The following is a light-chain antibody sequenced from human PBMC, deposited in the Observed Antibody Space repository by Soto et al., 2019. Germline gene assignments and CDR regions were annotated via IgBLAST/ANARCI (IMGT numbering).Light chain of an antibody. J-gene: IGKJ5*01. Sequence: DIQMTQSPSSVSASVVDRATITCRSSEDISTWLAWYQQKPGKAPKLMIYAASSLQSGVPSRFSGSGSGTDSTLTISSLQPEDFSNYYCQHADSFPLITFGQGTRLEIK. CDR3: QHADSFPLIT. CDR2: AAS. V-gene: IGKV1-12*01. CDR1: EDISTW.